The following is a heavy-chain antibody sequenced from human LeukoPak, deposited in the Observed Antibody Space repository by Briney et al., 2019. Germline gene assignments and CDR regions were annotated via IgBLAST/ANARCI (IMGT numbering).Heavy chain of an antibody. Sequence: GGSLRLSFAASGFPFSSYSMNWVRQAPGKGLEWVSYISSSGSTIYYADSVRGRFTISRDNAKNSLYLQMNSLRAEDTAVYYCARGTIVGFFDYWGQGTLVTVSS. D-gene: IGHD1-26*01. CDR3: ARGTIVGFFDY. CDR1: GFPFSSYS. J-gene: IGHJ4*02. CDR2: ISSSGSTI. V-gene: IGHV3-48*04.